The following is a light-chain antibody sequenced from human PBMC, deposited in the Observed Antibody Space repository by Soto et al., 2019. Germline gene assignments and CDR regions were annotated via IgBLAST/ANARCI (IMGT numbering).Light chain of an antibody. Sequence: DIQMTQSPSTLSASVGDRVTITCRASQSISSWLAWYQQKPGKAPKLLIYDASSLESGVPSRLSGSGSGTECTLTCSSLQPDDFATYYCQQYNSYSWTFGQGTKVEIK. V-gene: IGKV1-5*01. J-gene: IGKJ1*01. CDR2: DAS. CDR1: QSISSW. CDR3: QQYNSYSWT.